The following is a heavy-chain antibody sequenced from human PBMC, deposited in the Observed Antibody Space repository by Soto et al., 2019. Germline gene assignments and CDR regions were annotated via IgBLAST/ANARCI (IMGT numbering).Heavy chain of an antibody. Sequence: PGGSLRLSCAASGFTFSSYGMHWVRQAPGKGLEWVAVIWYDGSNKYYADPVKGRFTISRDNSKNTLYLQMNSLRAEDTAVYYCARDGGYCSSTSCSISPWFDPWGQGTLVTVSS. D-gene: IGHD2-2*01. CDR1: GFTFSSYG. J-gene: IGHJ5*02. V-gene: IGHV3-33*01. CDR2: IWYDGSNK. CDR3: ARDGGYCSSTSCSISPWFDP.